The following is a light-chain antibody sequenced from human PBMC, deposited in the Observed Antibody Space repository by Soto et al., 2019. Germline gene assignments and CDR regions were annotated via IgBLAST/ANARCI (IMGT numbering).Light chain of an antibody. CDR3: QQLRMYPST. V-gene: IGKV1-9*01. CDR2: AAS. J-gene: IGKJ4*01. Sequence: IQLTQSPSSLSASVGDRVTITCRDSQDIAIYLAWYQQKPGEAPKLLIYAASTLYGGVPSRFSGSGSGTDFALTITSLQAEDFAAYYCQQLRMYPSTCGGGTKVEIK. CDR1: QDIAIY.